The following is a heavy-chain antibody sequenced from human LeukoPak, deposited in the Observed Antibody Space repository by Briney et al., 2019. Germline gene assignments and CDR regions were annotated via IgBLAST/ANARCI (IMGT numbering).Heavy chain of an antibody. Sequence: GASVKVSCKASGYTFTGYYMHWVRQAPGQGLEWMGIINPSGGSTTYAQKFQGRVTMTRDTSTSTVYMEQSSLSSEDTAVYYCARGSTISGWDRYFDYWGQGTLVTVSS. J-gene: IGHJ4*02. CDR2: INPSGGST. V-gene: IGHV1-46*01. CDR3: ARGSTISGWDRYFDY. D-gene: IGHD6-19*01. CDR1: GYTFTGYY.